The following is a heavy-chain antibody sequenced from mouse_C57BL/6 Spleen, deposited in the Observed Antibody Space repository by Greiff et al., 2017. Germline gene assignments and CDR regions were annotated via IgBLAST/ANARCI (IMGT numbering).Heavy chain of an antibody. CDR3: ARRPLYYGSSYDAMDY. CDR1: GYTFTSYW. D-gene: IGHD1-1*01. V-gene: IGHV1-52*01. J-gene: IGHJ4*01. Sequence: QVQLQQPGAELVRPGSSVKLSCKASGYTFTSYWMHWVKQRPIQGLEWIGNIDPSDSETHYNQKFKDKATLTVDKSSSTAYMQLSSLTSEDSAVYYWARRPLYYGSSYDAMDYWGQGTSVTVSS. CDR2: IDPSDSET.